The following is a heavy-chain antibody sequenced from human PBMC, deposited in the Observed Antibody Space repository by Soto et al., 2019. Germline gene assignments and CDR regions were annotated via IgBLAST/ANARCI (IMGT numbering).Heavy chain of an antibody. CDR1: SGSMSCYY. V-gene: IGHV4-59*01. CDR2: IYYSGST. CDR3: ARAGDYDFWSGYSNDAFDI. Sequence: SETLSLTCTVSSGSMSCYYWNWIRQPPGKGLEWIGYIYYSGSTNYNPSLKSRVTISVDTSKNQFSLKLSSVTAADTAVYYCARAGDYDFWSGYSNDAFDIWGQGTMVTVSS. D-gene: IGHD3-3*01. J-gene: IGHJ3*02.